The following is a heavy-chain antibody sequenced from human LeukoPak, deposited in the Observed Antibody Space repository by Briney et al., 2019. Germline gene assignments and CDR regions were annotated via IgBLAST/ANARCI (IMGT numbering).Heavy chain of an antibody. CDR3: ARNVGY. CDR1: GLTVSNNY. V-gene: IGHV3-53*01. J-gene: IGHJ4*02. Sequence: PGGSLRLSCAVSGLTVSNNYMSWVNQAPGKGLEWVSVIYSGGSTYYADSVKGRFTISRDNSKNTVYLQMNSLRDEDTAVYYCARNVGYWAQGTLVTVSS. D-gene: IGHD1-26*01. CDR2: IYSGGST.